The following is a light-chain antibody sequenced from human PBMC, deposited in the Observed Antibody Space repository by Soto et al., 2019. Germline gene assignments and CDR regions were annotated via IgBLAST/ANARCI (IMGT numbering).Light chain of an antibody. J-gene: IGKJ3*01. CDR3: QQYNSYPFT. CDR2: DAS. Sequence: DIQMTQSPSTLSASVGDRVTITCRASQSISSWLAWYQQKPGKAPKLLIYDASSLVSGVPSRFSGSGSGTEFTLTISSLQPDEFATYYSQQYNSYPFTFGPGTKVDIK. CDR1: QSISSW. V-gene: IGKV1-5*01.